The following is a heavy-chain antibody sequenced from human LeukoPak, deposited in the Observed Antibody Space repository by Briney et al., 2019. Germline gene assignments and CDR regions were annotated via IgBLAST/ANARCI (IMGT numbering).Heavy chain of an antibody. J-gene: IGHJ4*02. Sequence: GGSLRLSCVGSGFSFSTYGMHWVRQAPGKGLGWVSTISGSGGGTYYADSVKGRFTVSRDNSKNTLYLQMNSLRAGDTAVYYCAKDSIAVAGSFDYWGQGTLVTVSS. CDR1: GFSFSTYG. V-gene: IGHV3-23*01. CDR3: AKDSIAVAGSFDY. CDR2: ISGSGGGT. D-gene: IGHD6-19*01.